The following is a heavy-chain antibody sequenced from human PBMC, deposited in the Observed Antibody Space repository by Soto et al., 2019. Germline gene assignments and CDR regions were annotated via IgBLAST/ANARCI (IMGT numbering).Heavy chain of an antibody. CDR1: GYSFTDYH. J-gene: IGHJ6*02. V-gene: IGHV1-2*04. Sequence: ASVKVSCKAPGYSFTDYHIHWVRQAPGQGXEWLGRINPKSGGTSTAQKFQGWVTMTTDTSISTASMELTRLTSDDTAIYYCARGDSTDCSNGVGSFFYSQDMDVWGQGTTVTVSS. D-gene: IGHD2-8*01. CDR3: ARGDSTDCSNGVGSFFYSQDMDV. CDR2: INPKSGGT.